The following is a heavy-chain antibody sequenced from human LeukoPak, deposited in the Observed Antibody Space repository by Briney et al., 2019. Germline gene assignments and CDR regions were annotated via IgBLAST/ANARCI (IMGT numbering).Heavy chain of an antibody. CDR1: GGSISSYY. CDR3: AREVQRMGISAGGTEYHYYYMDV. V-gene: IGHV4-59*01. CDR2: IYYSGST. J-gene: IGHJ6*03. Sequence: SETLSLTCTVSGGSISSYYWSWIRQPPGKGLEWIGYIYYSGSTNYNPSLKSRVTISVDTTKNQFSLKLSSVTAADTAVYYCAREVQRMGISAGGTEYHYYYMDVWGKGTTVTVSS. D-gene: IGHD6-13*01.